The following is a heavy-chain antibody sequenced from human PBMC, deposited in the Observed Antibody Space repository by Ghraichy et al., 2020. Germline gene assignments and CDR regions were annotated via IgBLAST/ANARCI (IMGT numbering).Heavy chain of an antibody. Sequence: LSLTCAASGFTFSSYAMSWVRQAPGKGLEWVSAISGSGGSTYYADSVKGRFTISRDNSKNTLYLQMNSLRAEDTAVYYCAKDHSSGYYTSYFDYWGQGTLVTVSS. J-gene: IGHJ4*02. V-gene: IGHV3-23*01. D-gene: IGHD3-22*01. CDR2: ISGSGGST. CDR3: AKDHSSGYYTSYFDY. CDR1: GFTFSSYA.